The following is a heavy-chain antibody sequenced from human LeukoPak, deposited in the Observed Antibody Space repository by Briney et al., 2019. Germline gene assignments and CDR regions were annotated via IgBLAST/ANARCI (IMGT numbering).Heavy chain of an antibody. CDR3: TTDTFGARDS. Sequence: PGGSQRLSCAASGYTFSRYWMHWVRQGPGKGLVWVSRINEDGSSTSYAESVGGRFTISRDNAKNTLYLQMNSLRAEDAAVYYCTTDTFGARDSWGQGTLVTVSS. CDR1: GYTFSRYW. V-gene: IGHV3-74*01. CDR2: INEDGSST. J-gene: IGHJ4*02. D-gene: IGHD3-10*01.